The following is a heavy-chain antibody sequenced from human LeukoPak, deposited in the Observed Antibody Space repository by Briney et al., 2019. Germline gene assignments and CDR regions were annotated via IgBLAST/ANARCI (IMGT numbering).Heavy chain of an antibody. CDR1: GGSISSSSYY. CDR2: IYYSGST. J-gene: IGHJ4*02. D-gene: IGHD3-3*01. CDR3: ARVGYDFWSGYFDY. V-gene: IGHV4-39*01. Sequence: SETLTLTCTVSGGSISSSSYYWGWIRQPPGKGLEWIGSIYYSGSTYYNPSLKSRVTISVDTSKNQFSLKLSSVTAADTAVYYCARVGYDFWSGYFDYWGQGTLVTVSS.